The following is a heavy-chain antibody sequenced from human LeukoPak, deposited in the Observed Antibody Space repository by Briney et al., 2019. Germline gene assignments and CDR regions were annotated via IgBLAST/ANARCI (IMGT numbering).Heavy chain of an antibody. V-gene: IGHV4-39*07. CDR3: ARATGYYDFWSGYLPSPYFDY. CDR2: IYYSGST. CDR1: GGSISSSSYY. J-gene: IGHJ4*02. Sequence: TSETLSLTCTVSGGSISSSSYYWGWIRQPPGKGLEWIGSIYYSGSTYYNPSLKSRVTISVDTSKNQFSLKLSSVTAADTAVYYCARATGYYDFWSGYLPSPYFDYWGQGTLVTVSS. D-gene: IGHD3-3*01.